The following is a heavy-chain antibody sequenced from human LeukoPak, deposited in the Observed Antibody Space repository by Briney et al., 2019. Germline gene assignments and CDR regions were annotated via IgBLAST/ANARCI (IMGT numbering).Heavy chain of an antibody. CDR1: GFIFSDAW. Sequence: PGGSLRLSCAASGFIFSDAWMSWVRQAPGKGLEWVGRIKSKTDGGTTDYAAPVKGRFTISRDDSKNTLYLQMNSLKTEDTAVYYCTTAPYIYCSSTSCYRTGGYYYMDVWGKGTTVTVSS. J-gene: IGHJ6*03. D-gene: IGHD2-2*01. V-gene: IGHV3-15*01. CDR2: IKSKTDGGTT. CDR3: TTAPYIYCSSTSCYRTGGYYYMDV.